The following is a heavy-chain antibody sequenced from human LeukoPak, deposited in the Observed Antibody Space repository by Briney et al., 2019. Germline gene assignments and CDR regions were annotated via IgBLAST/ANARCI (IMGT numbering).Heavy chain of an antibody. V-gene: IGHV3-43*02. CDR3: AKTWASTKWLHNC. J-gene: IGHJ4*02. D-gene: IGHD3-22*01. Sequence: PGGSLRLSCAASGFTLDDYAMHWVRQAPGKGLEWVALISGDGGSTYYADSVKGRFTISRDNSKNSLYLQMNSLRTEDTALYYCAKTWASTKWLHNCWGQGTLVTVSS. CDR2: ISGDGGST. CDR1: GFTLDDYA.